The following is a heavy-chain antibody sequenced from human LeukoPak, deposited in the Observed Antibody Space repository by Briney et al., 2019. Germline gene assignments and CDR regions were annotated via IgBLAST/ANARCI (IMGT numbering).Heavy chain of an antibody. J-gene: IGHJ4*02. D-gene: IGHD3-22*01. V-gene: IGHV1-18*01. CDR1: GYTFTSYG. Sequence: ASVKVSCKASGYTFTSYGISWVRQAPGQGLEWIGWISAYNGNTNYAQKLQGRVTMTTDTSTSTAYMELRSLRSDDTAVYYCARVGHYYDSSGYYYMVDYWGQGTLVTVSS. CDR3: ARVGHYYDSSGYYYMVDY. CDR2: ISAYNGNT.